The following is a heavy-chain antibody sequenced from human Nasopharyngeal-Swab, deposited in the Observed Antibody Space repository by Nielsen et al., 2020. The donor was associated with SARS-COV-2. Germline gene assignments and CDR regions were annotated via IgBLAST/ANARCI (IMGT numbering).Heavy chain of an antibody. CDR2: ISYDGSNK. CDR3: AKDLLRYFDWLSIYYYYYGMDV. D-gene: IGHD3-9*01. V-gene: IGHV3-30*18. Sequence: WIRQPPGKGLEWVAVISYDGSNKYYADSVKGRFTISRDNSKNTLYLQMNNLRAEDTAVYYCAKDLLRYFDWLSIYYYYYGMDVWGQGTTVTVSS. J-gene: IGHJ6*02.